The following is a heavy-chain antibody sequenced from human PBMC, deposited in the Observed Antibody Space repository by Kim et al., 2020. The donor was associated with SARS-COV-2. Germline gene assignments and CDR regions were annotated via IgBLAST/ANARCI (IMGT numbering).Heavy chain of an antibody. V-gene: IGHV2-5*01. Sequence: DKRYSPSLKSRLTITKDTSKNQVVLTMTNMDPVDTATYYCALDTNWYFDLWGRGTLVTVSS. CDR3: ALDTNWYFDL. J-gene: IGHJ2*01. D-gene: IGHD3-3*01. CDR2: DK.